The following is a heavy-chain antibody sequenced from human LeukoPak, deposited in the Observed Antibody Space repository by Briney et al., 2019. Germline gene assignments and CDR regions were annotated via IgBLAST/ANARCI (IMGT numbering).Heavy chain of an antibody. Sequence: PGGSLRLSCAASGFTFDDYAMHWVRQAPGKGLEWVSLISWDGGSTYYADSVKGRFTISRDNSKNSLYLQMNSLRAEDTALYYCAKDASWIRGVYYYYMDVWGKGTTVTVSS. D-gene: IGHD5-18*01. CDR3: AKDASWIRGVYYYYMDV. J-gene: IGHJ6*03. V-gene: IGHV3-43D*03. CDR1: GFTFDDYA. CDR2: ISWDGGST.